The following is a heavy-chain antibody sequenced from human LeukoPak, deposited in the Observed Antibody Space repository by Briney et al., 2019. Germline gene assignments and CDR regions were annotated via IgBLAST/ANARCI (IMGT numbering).Heavy chain of an antibody. CDR1: GYTSTSYT. J-gene: IGHJ6*03. CDR2: INAGNGNT. CDR3: ARARYETRIWPKSRYDYYHYMDV. D-gene: IGHD3-3*01. V-gene: IGHV1-3*03. Sequence: GASVKISCRASGYTSTSYTIHWVRQAPGQRLEWMGWINAGNGNTKYSQAFQDRVTITRDTSASTAYMELSSLRSEDMAVYYCARARYETRIWPKSRYDYYHYMDVWGKGSTVSVSS.